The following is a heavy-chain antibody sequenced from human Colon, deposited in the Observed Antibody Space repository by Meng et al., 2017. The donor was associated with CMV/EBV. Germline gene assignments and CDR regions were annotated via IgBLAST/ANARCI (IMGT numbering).Heavy chain of an antibody. CDR2: ITWNSGFV. J-gene: IGHJ4*02. Sequence: GGSLRLSCVASGFTFDDYAMHWVRLVPGKGLEWVSGITWNSGFVDYADSVKGRFTVSRDNAKNSLSLQMNSVTTEDTALYYCAKGRHSSSWHPLDWWGQGTQVTVSS. D-gene: IGHD3-22*01. CDR3: AKGRHSSSWHPLDW. V-gene: IGHV3-9*01. CDR1: GFTFDDYA.